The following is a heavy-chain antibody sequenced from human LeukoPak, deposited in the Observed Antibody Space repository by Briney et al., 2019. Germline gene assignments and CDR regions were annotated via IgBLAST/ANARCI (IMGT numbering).Heavy chain of an antibody. J-gene: IGHJ4*02. CDR2: IYYSGST. D-gene: IGHD3-9*01. Sequence: PSETLSLTCTVSGGSISSSSYYWGWIRQPPGRGLEWIGSIYYSGSTYYNPSLKSRVTISVDTSKNQFSLKLSSVTAADTAVYYCARRVYDTLTGYYFLDYWGQGTLVTVSS. CDR1: GGSISSSSYY. CDR3: ARRVYDTLTGYYFLDY. V-gene: IGHV4-39*01.